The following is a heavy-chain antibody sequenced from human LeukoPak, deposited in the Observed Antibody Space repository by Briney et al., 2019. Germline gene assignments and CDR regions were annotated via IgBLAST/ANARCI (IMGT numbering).Heavy chain of an antibody. V-gene: IGHV3-30*03. CDR2: ISYDGSNK. Sequence: GGSLRLSCAASGFTFSSYGMHWVRQAPGKGLEWVAVISYDGSNKYYADSVKGRFTISRDNSKNTLYLQMNSLRAEDTAVYYCARHYGSGSYYKEYYFDYWGQGTLVTVSS. D-gene: IGHD3-10*01. CDR3: ARHYGSGSYYKEYYFDY. J-gene: IGHJ4*02. CDR1: GFTFSSYG.